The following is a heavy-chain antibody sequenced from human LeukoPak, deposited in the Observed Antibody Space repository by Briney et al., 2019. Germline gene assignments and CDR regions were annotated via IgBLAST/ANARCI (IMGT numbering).Heavy chain of an antibody. D-gene: IGHD6-6*01. CDR3: AKTPSARNPLCYLDY. J-gene: IGHJ4*02. CDR2: IWYDGSKK. V-gene: IGHV3-30*02. CDR1: GFSFSSYG. Sequence: GGSLRLSCAASGFSFSSYGMHWVRQAPGKGLEWGAFIWYDGSKKYYADSVKGRFTISRDNAKNTLFLQMNSLRADETAAYYCAKTPSARNPLCYLDYWGQGTLVTVSS.